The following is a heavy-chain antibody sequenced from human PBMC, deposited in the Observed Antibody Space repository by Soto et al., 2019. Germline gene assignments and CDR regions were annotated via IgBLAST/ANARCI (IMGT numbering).Heavy chain of an antibody. CDR1: GYTFTGYY. J-gene: IGHJ6*02. V-gene: IGHV1-2*02. CDR3: ARVFSYGLDYYYGMDV. Sequence: ASVKVSCKASGYTFTGYYMHSVRQAPGQGLEWMGWINPNSGGTNYAQKFQGRVTMTRDTSISTAYMELSRLRSDDTAVYYCARVFSYGLDYYYGMDVWGQGTTVTVSS. D-gene: IGHD5-18*01. CDR2: INPNSGGT.